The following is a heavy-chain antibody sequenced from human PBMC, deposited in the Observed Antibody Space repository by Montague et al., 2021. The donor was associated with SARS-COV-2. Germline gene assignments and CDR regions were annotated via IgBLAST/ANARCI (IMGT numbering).Heavy chain of an antibody. CDR2: VDQSGNT. CDR1: GGSFRNYY. V-gene: IGHV4-34*01. D-gene: IGHD3-10*01. Sequence: SETLSLTCAVYGGSFRNYYWSWIRQSPGKGLEWIGEVDQSGNTNYNPSLKSQVTISADISKNQFSVKLASATAADTGIYYCAREFEGYFDLWGRGTLVMVSS. J-gene: IGHJ2*01. CDR3: AREFEGYFDL.